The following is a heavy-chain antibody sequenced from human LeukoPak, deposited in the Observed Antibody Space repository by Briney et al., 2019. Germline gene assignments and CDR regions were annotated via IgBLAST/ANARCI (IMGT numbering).Heavy chain of an antibody. V-gene: IGHV1-3*01. J-gene: IGHJ4*02. CDR1: GYTFTSYA. CDR2: INAGNGNT. D-gene: IGHD6-13*01. CDR3: ARDKYSSSYQDY. Sequence: ASVKVSCKASGYTFTSYAMHWVRQAPGQRLEWMGWINAGNGNTKYSQKFQGRVTMTRDTSTSTVYMELSSLRSEDTAVYYCARDKYSSSYQDYWGQGTLVTVSS.